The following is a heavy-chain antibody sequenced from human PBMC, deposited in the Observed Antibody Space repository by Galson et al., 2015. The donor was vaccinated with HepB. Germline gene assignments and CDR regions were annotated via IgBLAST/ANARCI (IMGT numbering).Heavy chain of an antibody. J-gene: IGHJ6*02. CDR1: GFTFSSYG. CDR2: ISYDGSSK. D-gene: IGHD2-8*01. CDR3: ARGGGYCTNGVCNERYYYYYGMDV. Sequence: SLRLSCAASGFTFSSYGMHWVRQAPGKGLEWVAVISYDGSSKYYADSVKGRFTISRDNSKNTLYLQMNSLRAEDTAVYYCARGGGYCTNGVCNERYYYYYGMDVWGQGTTVTVSS. V-gene: IGHV3-30*03.